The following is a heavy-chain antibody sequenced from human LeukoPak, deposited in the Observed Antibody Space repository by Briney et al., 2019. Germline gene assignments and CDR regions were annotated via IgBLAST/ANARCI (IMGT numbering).Heavy chain of an antibody. CDR3: ARRGVVIRVVLVGFHKEADYFDS. J-gene: IGHJ4*02. D-gene: IGHD3-10*01. CDR2: ISGSGGRT. V-gene: IGHV3-23*01. CDR1: GFTLSNYG. Sequence: GGSLRLSCAVSGFTLSNYGMSWVRQAPGKGLEWVAGISGSGGRTNYADSVKGRFTISRDSPKNTLYLQMTSNRAEYTAVYFCARRGVVIRVVLVGFHKEADYFDSWGQGALVTVSS.